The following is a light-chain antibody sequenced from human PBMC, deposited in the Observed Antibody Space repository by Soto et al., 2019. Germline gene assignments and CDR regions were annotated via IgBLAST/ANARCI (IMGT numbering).Light chain of an antibody. Sequence: EIVLTQSPGALSLSPGERATLSCRASQSVSDNYLAWYQQKPGQAPRLLIDGASIRATGIPDRFSGSGSGADFTLTISRLEPEDFAVYYCQQYGGSPRVSFGGGTKVEIK. CDR3: QQYGGSPRVS. CDR2: GAS. V-gene: IGKV3-20*01. CDR1: QSVSDNY. J-gene: IGKJ4*01.